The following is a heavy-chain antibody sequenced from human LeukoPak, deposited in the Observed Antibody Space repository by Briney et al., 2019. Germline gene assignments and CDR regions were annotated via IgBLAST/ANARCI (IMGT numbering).Heavy chain of an antibody. Sequence: GGSLRLSCAASGFTFSSYGMHWVRQAPGKGLEWVAFIRYDGSNKYYADSVKGRFTISRDNSKNTLYLQMNSLRAEDTAVYYSARLREYCSGGNCYFYFDYWGQGTLVTVSS. V-gene: IGHV3-30*02. D-gene: IGHD2-15*01. CDR1: GFTFSSYG. CDR3: ARLREYCSGGNCYFYFDY. CDR2: IRYDGSNK. J-gene: IGHJ4*02.